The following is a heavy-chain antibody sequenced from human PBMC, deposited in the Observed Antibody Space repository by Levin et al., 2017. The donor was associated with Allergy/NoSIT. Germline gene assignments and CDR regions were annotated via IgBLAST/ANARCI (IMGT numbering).Heavy chain of an antibody. D-gene: IGHD6-19*01. CDR1: GDSISTDKW. Sequence: GSLRLSCSVSGDSISTDKWWTWVRQPPGKGLEWIGEIYHSDSTNYNPSLKSRVTISVDKSQNQFSLLLKSVTAADTAVYYCISGGGWLRYLQVWGRGTLVTVSS. CDR2: IYHSDST. CDR3: ISGGGWLRYLQV. J-gene: IGHJ4*02. V-gene: IGHV4-4*02.